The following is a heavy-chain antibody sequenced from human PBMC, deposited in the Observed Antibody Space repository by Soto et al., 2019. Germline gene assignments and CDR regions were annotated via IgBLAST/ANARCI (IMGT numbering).Heavy chain of an antibody. CDR1: GFNFSYYS. CDR2: ISSSSSYI. CDR3: ASYYGDYSLDY. D-gene: IGHD4-17*01. Sequence: GGSLRLSCAASGFNFSYYSMNWVRQAPGKGLEWVSSISSSSSYINYADSVKGRITISRDNAKKSLYLQMNSLRAEDTAVSYCASYYGDYSLDYWGQGTLVTVSS. J-gene: IGHJ4*02. V-gene: IGHV3-21*01.